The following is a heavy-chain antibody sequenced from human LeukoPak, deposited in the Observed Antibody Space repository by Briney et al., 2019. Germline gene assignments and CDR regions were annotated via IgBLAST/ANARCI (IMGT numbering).Heavy chain of an antibody. J-gene: IGHJ4*02. CDR2: VYTGGIT. CDR3: ARGYGYCGGVCYDY. Sequence: GGSLRLSCAASGFTVSSSYMSWVRQAPGKGLEWVSVVYTGGITYYAGSVKGRFTISRDNSKNTLYLQMNSLRAEDTAVYYCARGYGYCGGVCYDYWGQGTLVTVSS. CDR1: GFTVSSSY. D-gene: IGHD2-21*02. V-gene: IGHV3-53*01.